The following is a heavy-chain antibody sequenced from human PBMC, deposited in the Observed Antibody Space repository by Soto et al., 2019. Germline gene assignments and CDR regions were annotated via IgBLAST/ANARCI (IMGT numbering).Heavy chain of an antibody. CDR3: AKDSRLRPPPGYFDY. CDR1: GFTFSSYS. CDR2: ISGGSGTI. Sequence: GGSLRLSCAASGFTFSSYSMNWVRQAPGKGLEWVSYISGGSGTIYYADSVKGRFTISRSNAKNSLYLHMNSLTDEDTAMYYCAKDSRLRPPPGYFDYWGQGTLVTVSS. D-gene: IGHD2-15*01. J-gene: IGHJ4*02. V-gene: IGHV3-48*02.